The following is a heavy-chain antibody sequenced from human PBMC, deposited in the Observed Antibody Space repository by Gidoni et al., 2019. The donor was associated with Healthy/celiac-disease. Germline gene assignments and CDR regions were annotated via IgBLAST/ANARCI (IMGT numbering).Heavy chain of an antibody. CDR2: IYYTGST. V-gene: IGHV4-61*03. CDR3: ARSSGRTYYNFWSAGWFDP. D-gene: IGHD3-3*01. J-gene: IGHJ5*02. CDR1: GGSITVSGGSISSYY. Sequence: QVQLQESGPGLVKPSETLSLTCTVSGGSITVSGGSISSYYWSWIRQPPGKGLEWIGYIYYTGSTNYNPSLKSRVTISVDTSKIHFSLKLNSVTAADTAVYYCARSSGRTYYNFWSAGWFDPWGQGTLVTVSS.